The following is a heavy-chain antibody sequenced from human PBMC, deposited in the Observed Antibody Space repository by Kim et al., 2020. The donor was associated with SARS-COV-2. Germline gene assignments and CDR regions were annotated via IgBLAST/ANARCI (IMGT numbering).Heavy chain of an antibody. CDR3: ARDLGIVGTPKGYYYYGMDV. CDR2: INTNTGNP. J-gene: IGHJ6*02. D-gene: IGHD1-26*01. V-gene: IGHV7-4-1*02. CDR1: GYTFTSYA. Sequence: ASVKVSCKASGYTFTSYAMNWVRQAPGQGLEWMGWINTNTGNPTYAQGFTGRFVFSLDTSVSTAYLQISSLKAEDTAVYYCARDLGIVGTPKGYYYYGMDVWGQGTTVTVSS.